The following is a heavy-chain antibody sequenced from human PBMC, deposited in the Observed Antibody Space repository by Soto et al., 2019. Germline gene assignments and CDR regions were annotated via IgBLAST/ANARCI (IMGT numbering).Heavy chain of an antibody. Sequence: EVQLVESGGGLVEPGGSLRLSCAASGFTFSSYSMNWVRQAPGKGLEWVSSISSSSSYIYYADSVKGRFTISRDNAKNSLYLQMNSLRAEDTAVYYCVRGGYSGYDRLPYYYYYYMDVWGKGTTVTVSS. J-gene: IGHJ6*03. CDR3: VRGGYSGYDRLPYYYYYYMDV. V-gene: IGHV3-21*01. CDR2: ISSSSSYI. CDR1: GFTFSSYS. D-gene: IGHD5-12*01.